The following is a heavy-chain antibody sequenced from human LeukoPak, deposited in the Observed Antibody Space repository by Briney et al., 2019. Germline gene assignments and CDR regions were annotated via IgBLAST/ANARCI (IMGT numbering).Heavy chain of an antibody. CDR1: GFTFSSYA. CDR2: ISYDGSNK. Sequence: GGSLRLSCAASGFTFSSYAMHWVRQAPGKGLEWVAVISYDGSNKYYADSVKGRFTTSRDNSKNTLYLQMNSLRAEDTAVYYCARGNRYDILTVGMGDMDVWGQGTTVTVSS. CDR3: ARGNRYDILTVGMGDMDV. J-gene: IGHJ6*02. D-gene: IGHD3-9*01. V-gene: IGHV3-30*04.